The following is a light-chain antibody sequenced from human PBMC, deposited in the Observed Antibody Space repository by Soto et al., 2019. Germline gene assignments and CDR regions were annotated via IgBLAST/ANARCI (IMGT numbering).Light chain of an antibody. Sequence: DIQITQSPSSLSASVGDRVTITCRASQGISNFLAWYQQRPGEVPNLLIYGASTLQSGVPARFSGSGSGTDFTLTISSLQPEDVATYYCQKYNSAPLTFGGGTKVEIK. CDR2: GAS. CDR3: QKYNSAPLT. CDR1: QGISNF. V-gene: IGKV1-27*01. J-gene: IGKJ4*01.